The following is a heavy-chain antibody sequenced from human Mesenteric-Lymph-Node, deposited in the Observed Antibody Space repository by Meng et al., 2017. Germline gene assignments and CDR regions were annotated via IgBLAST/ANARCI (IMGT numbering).Heavy chain of an antibody. J-gene: IGHJ5*02. CDR1: GVSISSGDYF. D-gene: IGHD3-22*01. CDR3: ARASMQHYSDRCGVVYPSWFDP. V-gene: IGHV4-39*06. Sequence: SETLSLTCSVSGVSISSGDYFWGWIRQPPGKGLEWIGTVYYSGITYYNPSLKSRLTISMDTSKNQVALKVNSVTAADTAMYFCARASMQHYSDRCGVVYPSWFDPWGQGTLVTVSS. CDR2: VYYSGIT.